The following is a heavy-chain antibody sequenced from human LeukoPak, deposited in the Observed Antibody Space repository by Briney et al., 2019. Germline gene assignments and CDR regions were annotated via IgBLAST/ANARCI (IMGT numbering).Heavy chain of an antibody. J-gene: IGHJ5*02. CDR1: GGSFSGYY. Sequence: SATLSLTCAVYGGSFSGYYWSWIRQPPGKGLEWIGEINHSGSTNYNPSLKSRVTISVDTSKNQFSLKLSSVTAADTAVYYCARGPLYYYGSGSYFWFDPWGQGTLVTVSS. D-gene: IGHD3-10*01. CDR3: ARGPLYYYGSGSYFWFDP. CDR2: INHSGST. V-gene: IGHV4-34*01.